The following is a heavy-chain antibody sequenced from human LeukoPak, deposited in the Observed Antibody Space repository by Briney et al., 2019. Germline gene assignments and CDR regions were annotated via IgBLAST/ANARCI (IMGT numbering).Heavy chain of an antibody. V-gene: IGHV4-39*01. CDR2: IYYSGST. Sequence: SQTLSLTCTVSGGSISSGDYYWSWIRQPPGKGLEWIGSIYYSGSTYYNPSLKSRVTISVDTSKNQFSLKLSSVTAADTAVYYCASRDLWFGEYDYWGQGTLVTVSS. CDR3: ASRDLWFGEYDY. D-gene: IGHD3-10*01. CDR1: GGSISSGDYY. J-gene: IGHJ4*02.